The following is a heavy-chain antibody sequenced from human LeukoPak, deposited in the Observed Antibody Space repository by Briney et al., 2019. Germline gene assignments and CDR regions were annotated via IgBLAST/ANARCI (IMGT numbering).Heavy chain of an antibody. J-gene: IGHJ4*02. V-gene: IGHV4-39*01. CDR3: ARRRNYIWGSWDY. CDR1: GGSISSSNYY. Sequence: SETLSLTCTVSGGSTVSGGSISSSNYYWGWIRQPPGKGLEWIGSIYYSGTTYYSPSLKSRVTISVDTSKNQFSLKLNSVTAADTAVYYCARRRNYIWGSWDYWGQGTLVTVSS. D-gene: IGHD3-16*01. CDR2: IYYSGTT.